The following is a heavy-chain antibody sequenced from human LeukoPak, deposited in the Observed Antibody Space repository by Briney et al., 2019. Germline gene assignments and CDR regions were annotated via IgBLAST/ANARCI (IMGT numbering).Heavy chain of an antibody. CDR2: IRGVGSDT. J-gene: IGHJ4*02. V-gene: IGHV3-30*02. D-gene: IGHD4-23*01. CDR3: AKDDRWSFDY. Sequence: GGSLKLSCAASGFTFRGNGMYWVRQAPGKGLEWVTYIRGVGSDTYYVESVKGRFTISRDDSMNTVYLQMNSLRAEDTAVYYCAKDDRWSFDYWGQGTLVTVSS. CDR1: GFTFRGNG.